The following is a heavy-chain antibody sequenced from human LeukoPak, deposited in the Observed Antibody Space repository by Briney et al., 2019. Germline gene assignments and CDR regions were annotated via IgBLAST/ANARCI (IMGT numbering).Heavy chain of an antibody. CDR3: ARHVTISGPYDASDI. D-gene: IGHD5-24*01. J-gene: IGHJ3*02. CDR2: IYYSGGT. V-gene: IGHV4-59*08. Sequence: SEILSLTCTVSGGSISPFYWNWIRQPPGKGLEWIGYIYYSGGTDYNPSLKSRVTISVDTSKNQFSLKLRSVTAADTAVYYCARHVTISGPYDASDIWGQGTMVTVSP. CDR1: GGSISPFY.